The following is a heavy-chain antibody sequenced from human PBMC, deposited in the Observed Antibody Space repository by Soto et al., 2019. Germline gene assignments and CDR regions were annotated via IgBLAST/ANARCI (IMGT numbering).Heavy chain of an antibody. V-gene: IGHV6-1*01. CDR2: TYYRSKWNN. J-gene: IGHJ6*02. CDR1: GDIVSSNSAA. D-gene: IGHD3-10*01. CDR3: TGITSFRGMDV. Sequence: SQTHSLTWAISGDIVSSNSAAWNGSRQSPSRGLEWLGRTYYRSKWNNDYALSVKSRITINPETTKNQFSLHLYSVPPEDTAVYYCTGITSFRGMDVWGQGTPVTVSS.